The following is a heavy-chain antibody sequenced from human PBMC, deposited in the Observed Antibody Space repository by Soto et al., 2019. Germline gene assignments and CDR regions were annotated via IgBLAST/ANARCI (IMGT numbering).Heavy chain of an antibody. D-gene: IGHD4-17*01. CDR1: GYTFTSYG. Sequence: ASVKVSCKASGYTFTSYGISWVRQAPGQGLEWMGWISAYNGHTNYAQKLQGRVTMTTDTSTSTAYMELRSLRSDDTAVYYCARDKIHGEVYSSWGQGTLVTVSS. CDR3: ARDKIHGEVYSS. CDR2: ISAYNGHT. V-gene: IGHV1-18*01. J-gene: IGHJ5*02.